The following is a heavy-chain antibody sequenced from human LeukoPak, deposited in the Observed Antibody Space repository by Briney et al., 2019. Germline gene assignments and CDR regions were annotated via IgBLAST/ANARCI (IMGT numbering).Heavy chain of an antibody. CDR3: ARVTRGSSSWYLDAFDI. V-gene: IGHV4-38-2*02. D-gene: IGHD6-13*01. J-gene: IGHJ3*02. Sequence: SETLSLTCTVSGASISSYYWSWIRQPPGKGLEWIGSIYHSGSTYYNPSLKSRVTISVDTSKNQFSLKLSSVTAADTAVYYCARVTRGSSSWYLDAFDIWGQGTMVTVSS. CDR2: IYHSGST. CDR1: GASISSYY.